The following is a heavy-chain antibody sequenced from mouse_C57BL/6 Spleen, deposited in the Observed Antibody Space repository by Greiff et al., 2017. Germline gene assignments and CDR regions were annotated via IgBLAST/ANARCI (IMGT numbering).Heavy chain of an antibody. D-gene: IGHD1-1*01. CDR1: GYTFTDYE. CDR2: IDPETGGT. J-gene: IGHJ4*01. V-gene: IGHV1-15*01. Sequence: QVQLQQSGAELVRPGASVTLSCKASGYTFTDYEMHWVKQTPVHGLEWIGAIDPETGGTAYNQKFKGKAILTADKSSSTAYMELRSLTSEDSAVYYCARSGDYGSSSYAIDYWGQGTSVTVSS. CDR3: ARSGDYGSSSYAIDY.